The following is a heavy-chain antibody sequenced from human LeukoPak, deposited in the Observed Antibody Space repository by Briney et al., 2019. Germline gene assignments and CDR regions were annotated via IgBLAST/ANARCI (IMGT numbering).Heavy chain of an antibody. Sequence: SETLSLTCAVYGVSFSGYYWSWIRQPPGKGLEWIGEINHSGSTNYNPSLKSRVTISVDTSKNQFSLKLSSVTAADTAVYYCARARSTVTKFYYYYYGMDVWGQGTTATVSS. J-gene: IGHJ6*02. CDR3: ARARSTVTKFYYYYYGMDV. V-gene: IGHV4-34*01. CDR1: GVSFSGYY. CDR2: INHSGST. D-gene: IGHD4-17*01.